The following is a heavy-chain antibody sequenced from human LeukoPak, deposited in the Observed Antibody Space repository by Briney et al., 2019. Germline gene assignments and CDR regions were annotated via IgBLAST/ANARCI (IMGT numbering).Heavy chain of an antibody. CDR2: IKSKTDGGTA. CDR1: GFAFTNAW. J-gene: IGHJ4*02. V-gene: IGHV3-15*07. D-gene: IGHD3-22*01. CDR3: TTADSSGRFLIDY. Sequence: PGGSLRLSCAASGFAFTNAWMNWVRQAPGKGLEWVGRIKSKTDGGTADYAAPVKGRFTISRDDSKNTLYLQMNSLKTEDTAVYYCTTADSSGRFLIDYWGQGTLVTVSS.